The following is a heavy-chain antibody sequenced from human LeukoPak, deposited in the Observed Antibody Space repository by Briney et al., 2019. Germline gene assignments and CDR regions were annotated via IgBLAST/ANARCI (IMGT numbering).Heavy chain of an antibody. D-gene: IGHD2-8*01. CDR3: ARDNIVLKVYADDAFDI. J-gene: IGHJ3*02. CDR2: TKQDGSEK. Sequence: GGSLRLSCAASEFTFSSYWMSWVRQAPGKGLEWVANTKQDGSEKYYVDSVKGRFTISRDNAKNSLYLQMNSLRAEDTAVYYCARDNIVLKVYADDAFDIWGQGTMVTVSS. V-gene: IGHV3-7*01. CDR1: EFTFSSYW.